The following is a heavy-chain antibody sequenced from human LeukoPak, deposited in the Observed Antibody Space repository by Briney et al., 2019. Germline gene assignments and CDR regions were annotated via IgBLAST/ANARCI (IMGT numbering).Heavy chain of an antibody. J-gene: IGHJ2*01. CDR2: FYTCGTT. D-gene: IGHD4-23*01. V-gene: IGHV4-4*07. CDR3: ARTVVTLDWYFDL. CDR1: GGSISSYS. Sequence: SETLSLTCSVSGGSISSYSWNWIRQPAGKGLEWLGRFYTCGTTNYNPSLKSRVPISIDTSKTQVSLKMRSVTAADTAVYYCARTVVTLDWYFDLWGRGTLVSVSS.